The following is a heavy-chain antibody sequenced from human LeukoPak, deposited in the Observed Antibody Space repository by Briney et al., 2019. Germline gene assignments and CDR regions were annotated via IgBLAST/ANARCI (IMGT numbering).Heavy chain of an antibody. CDR1: GFPFSSYN. Sequence: GGSLRPSCAASGFPFSSYNMNWVRQAPGKGLEWVSSITSSSSYIYYADSVKGRFTISRDNAKNSLYLQMNSLRAEDTAVYYCAREGQLVDAFDIWGQGTMVTVSS. D-gene: IGHD6-6*01. J-gene: IGHJ3*02. CDR3: AREGQLVDAFDI. CDR2: ITSSSSYI. V-gene: IGHV3-21*01.